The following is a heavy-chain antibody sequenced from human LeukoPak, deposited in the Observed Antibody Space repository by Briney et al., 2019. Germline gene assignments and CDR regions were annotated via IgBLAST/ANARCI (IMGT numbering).Heavy chain of an antibody. V-gene: IGHV3-30*18. J-gene: IGHJ2*01. CDR1: GFTFSSYA. CDR2: ISYDGSNK. CDR3: AKGDYYGSGSYYWYFDL. D-gene: IGHD3-10*01. Sequence: GRSLRLSCAASGFTFSSYAMHWVRQAPGKGLELVALISYDGSNKYYADSMKGRCTVSRDNSKNTLYLQMNSLRAEDTAVYYCAKGDYYGSGSYYWYFDLWGRGTLVTVSS.